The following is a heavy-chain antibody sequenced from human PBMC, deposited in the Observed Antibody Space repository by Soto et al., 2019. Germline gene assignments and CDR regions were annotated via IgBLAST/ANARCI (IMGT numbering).Heavy chain of an antibody. V-gene: IGHV1-69*06. Sequence: SVKVSCKASGGTFSSYAISWVRQAPGQGLEWMGGIIPIFGTANYAQKFQGRVMITADKSTSTAYMELSSLRSEDTAVYYCARVPPLHYDFWSGYRYYSWFDPWGQGTLVTVSS. D-gene: IGHD3-3*01. CDR2: IIPIFGTA. J-gene: IGHJ5*02. CDR1: GGTFSSYA. CDR3: ARVPPLHYDFWSGYRYYSWFDP.